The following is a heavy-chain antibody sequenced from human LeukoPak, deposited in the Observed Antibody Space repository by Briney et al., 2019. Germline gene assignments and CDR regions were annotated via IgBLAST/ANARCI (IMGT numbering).Heavy chain of an antibody. J-gene: IGHJ4*02. D-gene: IGHD4-11*01. V-gene: IGHV3-7*01. CDR1: GFMFSSSW. CDR2: IKEDGSDK. Sequence: GGSLRLSCAASGFMFSSSWMAWVRQAPGKGLEWVANIKEDGSDKNYVDSMKGRFTISRDNSKNTLYLQVNSLRAEDTAVYSCAKSPRDDDYTFDYWGQGTLVTVSS. CDR3: AKSPRDDDYTFDY.